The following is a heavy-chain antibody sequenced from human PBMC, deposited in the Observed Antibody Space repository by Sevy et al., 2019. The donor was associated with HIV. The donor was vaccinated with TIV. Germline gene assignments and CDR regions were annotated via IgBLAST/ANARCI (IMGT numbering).Heavy chain of an antibody. D-gene: IGHD5-12*01. CDR2: IGSSGDP. J-gene: IGHJ6*02. CDR1: GFTFSSYD. CDR3: ARSGGYSDNGMDV. Sequence: GGSLRLSCAASGFTFSSYDMHWVRQVTGKGLEWVSVIGSSGDPYYPGSVKGRVTISRENANNSVYLQMNSLRAGDTAVYYCARSGGYSDNGMDVWGQGTTVTVSS. V-gene: IGHV3-13*05.